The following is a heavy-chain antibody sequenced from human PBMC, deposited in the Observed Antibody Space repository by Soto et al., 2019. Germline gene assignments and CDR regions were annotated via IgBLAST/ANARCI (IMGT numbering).Heavy chain of an antibody. D-gene: IGHD2-15*01. J-gene: IGHJ6*03. CDR1: GFTFSSYA. CDR2: ISGSGGST. Sequence: EVQLLESGGGLVQPGGSLRLSCAASGFTFSSYAMSWVRQAPGKGLEWVSAISGSGGSTYYADSVKGRFTISRDNSKNTLYLQMTSLRAEDTAVYYCAKSGGARMSYYYYSMDVWGEGTTVTVSS. CDR3: AKSGGARMSYYYYSMDV. V-gene: IGHV3-23*01.